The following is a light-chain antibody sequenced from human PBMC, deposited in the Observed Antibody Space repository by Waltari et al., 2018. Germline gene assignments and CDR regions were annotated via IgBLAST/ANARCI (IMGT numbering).Light chain of an antibody. CDR1: SSDVGCSHY. CDR3: SSYAGITNWV. V-gene: IGLV2-8*01. Sequence: QSALTQPPSASGSPGQPVTIPCTGTSSDVGCSHYVSWYHQYPGKAPELTLYEVSRRPSGVPDRFSGSKSGNTASLTVSGLQAEDEADYYCSSYAGITNWVFGGGTKLTVL. J-gene: IGLJ3*02. CDR2: EVS.